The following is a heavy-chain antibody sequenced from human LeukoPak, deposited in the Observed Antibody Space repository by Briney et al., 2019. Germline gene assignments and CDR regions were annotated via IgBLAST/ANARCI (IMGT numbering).Heavy chain of an antibody. V-gene: IGHV4-39*01. D-gene: IGHD2-15*01. CDR2: IYYSGSS. CDR1: GGSISSSSSY. J-gene: IGHJ4*02. Sequence: SETLSLTCSVSGGSISSSSSYWGWIRQPPGKGLEWIGSIYYSGSSFDNPALKSRVTISVDTSKNQFSLKLTSVTAADTAVYYCSRNGGSARIIDYWGQGTLVTVSS. CDR3: SRNGGSARIIDY.